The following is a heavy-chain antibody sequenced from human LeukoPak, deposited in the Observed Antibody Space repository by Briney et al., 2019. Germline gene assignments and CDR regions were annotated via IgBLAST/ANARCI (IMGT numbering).Heavy chain of an antibody. D-gene: IGHD3-22*01. CDR2: ISYSGST. V-gene: IGHV4-59*01. CDR3: AREPGFDSSGYLNWFDP. J-gene: IGHJ5*02. CDR1: GGSISSYY. Sequence: TSETLSLTCTVSGGSISSYYWSWIRQPPGKGLEWIACISYSGSTKYNPSLKSRVTISVDTSKNQLSLKLSSVTAADTAVYYCAREPGFDSSGYLNWFDPWGQGTLVTVSS.